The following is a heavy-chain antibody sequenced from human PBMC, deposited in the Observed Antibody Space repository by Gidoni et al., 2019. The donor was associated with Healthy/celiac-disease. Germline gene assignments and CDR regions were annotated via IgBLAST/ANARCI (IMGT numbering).Heavy chain of an antibody. D-gene: IGHD1-26*01. V-gene: IGHV3-48*02. CDR2: ISSSSSTI. Sequence: EVQLVESGGGLVQPGGSMRLSCAASGFTFSSYSMNWVRQAPGKGLEWVSYISSSSSTIYYADSVKGRFTISRDNAKNSLYLQMNSLRDEDTAVYNCARERRSYYARDAFDIWGQGTMVTVSS. CDR1: GFTFSSYS. CDR3: ARERRSYYARDAFDI. J-gene: IGHJ3*02.